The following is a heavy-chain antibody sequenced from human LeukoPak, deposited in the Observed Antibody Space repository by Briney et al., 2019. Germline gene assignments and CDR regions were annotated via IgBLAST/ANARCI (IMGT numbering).Heavy chain of an antibody. CDR1: GFTFSSYA. V-gene: IGHV3-23*01. J-gene: IGHJ4*02. CDR3: AKGWVVIATID. Sequence: GGSLRLSCAASGFTFSSYAMSWVRQAPGKGLEWVTAISGSGGSTYYADSVKGRFTISRDNSKNTLYLQMNSLRAEVTAVYYCAKGWVVIATIDWGQGTLVTVSS. CDR2: ISGSGGST. D-gene: IGHD2-21*01.